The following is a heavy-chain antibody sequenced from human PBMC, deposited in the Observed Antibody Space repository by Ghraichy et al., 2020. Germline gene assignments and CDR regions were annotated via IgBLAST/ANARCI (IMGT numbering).Heavy chain of an antibody. D-gene: IGHD6-13*01. CDR2: INHSGST. V-gene: IGHV4-34*01. CDR3: ARFSYANSSSWTTHGLTPGFDY. J-gene: IGHJ4*02. CDR1: GGSFSGYY. Sequence: SETLSLTCAVYGGSFSGYYWSWIRQPPGKGLEWIGEINHSGSTNYNPSLKSRVTISVDTSKNQFSLKLSSVTAADTAVYYCARFSYANSSSWTTHGLTPGFDYWGQGTLVTVSS.